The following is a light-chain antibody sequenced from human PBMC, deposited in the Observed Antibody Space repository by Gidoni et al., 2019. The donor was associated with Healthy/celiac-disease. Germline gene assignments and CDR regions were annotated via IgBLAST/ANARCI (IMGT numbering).Light chain of an antibody. CDR1: QSISSY. J-gene: IGKJ4*01. Sequence: LQMTQSPSSLSASVGDRVTITCRASQSISSYLNWYQQKPGKAPKLLIYAASSLQSGVPSRFSGSGSGTDFTLTISSLQPEDFATYYCQQSYSTRLTFGGGTKVEIK. V-gene: IGKV1-39*01. CDR2: AAS. CDR3: QQSYSTRLT.